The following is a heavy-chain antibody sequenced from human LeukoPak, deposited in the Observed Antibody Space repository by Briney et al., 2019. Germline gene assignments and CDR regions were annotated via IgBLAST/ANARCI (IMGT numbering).Heavy chain of an antibody. J-gene: IGHJ6*02. Sequence: ASVKVSCKASGYTFTNYYMHWVRQAPGQGLEWMGIINPSGGSTIYAQKFQGRVTMTTDTSTSTVYMEVSGLRSEDTAVYYCTRSYFLKDTPTQYSGYYVHYYAMDVWGQGTTVTVSS. CDR2: INPSGGST. D-gene: IGHD5-12*01. V-gene: IGHV1-46*01. CDR1: GYTFTNYY. CDR3: TRSYFLKDTPTQYSGYYVHYYAMDV.